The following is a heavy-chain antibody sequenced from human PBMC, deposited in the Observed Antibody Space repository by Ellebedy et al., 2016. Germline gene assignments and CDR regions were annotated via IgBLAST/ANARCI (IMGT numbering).Heavy chain of an antibody. CDR3: ARASEWELPHGDYYYGMDV. D-gene: IGHD1-26*01. CDR1: GFTFSSYS. J-gene: IGHJ6*02. Sequence: GESLKISCAASGFTFSSYSMNWVRQAPGKGLEWVSYISSSSSTIYYADSVKGRFTISRDNAKNSLYLQMNSLRDEDTAVYYCARASEWELPHGDYYYGMDVWGQGTTVTVSS. CDR2: ISSSSSTI. V-gene: IGHV3-48*02.